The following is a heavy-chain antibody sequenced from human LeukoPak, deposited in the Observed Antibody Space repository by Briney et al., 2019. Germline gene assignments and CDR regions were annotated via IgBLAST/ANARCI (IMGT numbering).Heavy chain of an antibody. CDR3: AREGPHNYDILTGYYALYYFDY. V-gene: IGHV3-74*01. CDR1: GFTFSSYW. D-gene: IGHD3-9*01. J-gene: IGHJ4*02. CDR2: INTDGSST. Sequence: PGGSLRLSCAASGFTFSSYWMHWVRQAPGKGLVWVSRINTDGSSTSYADSVKGRFTISRDNAKNTLYLQMNSLRAEDTAVYYCAREGPHNYDILTGYYALYYFDYWGQGTLVTVSS.